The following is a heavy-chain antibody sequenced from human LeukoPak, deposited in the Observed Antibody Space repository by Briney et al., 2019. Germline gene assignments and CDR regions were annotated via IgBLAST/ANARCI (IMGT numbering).Heavy chain of an antibody. CDR3: ARGSEYSSSSYWFDP. CDR2: ISAYNGNT. V-gene: IGHV1-18*01. CDR1: GYTFTSYG. D-gene: IGHD6-6*01. Sequence: ASVKVSCKASGYTFTSYGISWVRPAPGQGLAWMGWISAYNGNTNYAQKFQGRVTITADKSTSTAYMELSSLRSEDTAVYYCARGSEYSSSSYWFDPWGQGTLVTVSS. J-gene: IGHJ5*02.